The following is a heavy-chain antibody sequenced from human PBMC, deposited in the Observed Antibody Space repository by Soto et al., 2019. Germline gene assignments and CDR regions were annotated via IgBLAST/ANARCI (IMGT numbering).Heavy chain of an antibody. CDR1: GGPFSNDI. Sequence: QVQLVQSGAEVKKPGSSVKVSCKASGGPFSNDIITWVRQAPGQGLEWMGRIFPLLSTSTYAQKFQGRLTITADRSTGIAYMELNNLRSEDTAVYYCARDSPIGSTFSGYDAIDYWGQGTRITVSS. V-gene: IGHV1-69*08. CDR3: ARDSPIGSTFSGYDAIDY. J-gene: IGHJ4*02. CDR2: IFPLLSTS. D-gene: IGHD5-12*01.